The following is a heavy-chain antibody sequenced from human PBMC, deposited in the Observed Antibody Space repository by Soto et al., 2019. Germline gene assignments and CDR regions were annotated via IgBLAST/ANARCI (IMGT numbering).Heavy chain of an antibody. Sequence: PSETLSLTCAVSSGSISSSNWWSWVRQPPGKGLEWIGEIYHSGSTNYNPTHKSRVTISVDKSKNQFSQKLSSVTAADTALYYCVGNTLCSGGSCPPDYYYSMDVWGKGTTVTAP. CDR1: SGSISSSNW. V-gene: IGHV4-4*02. D-gene: IGHD2-15*01. CDR3: VGNTLCSGGSCPPDYYYSMDV. CDR2: IYHSGST. J-gene: IGHJ6*03.